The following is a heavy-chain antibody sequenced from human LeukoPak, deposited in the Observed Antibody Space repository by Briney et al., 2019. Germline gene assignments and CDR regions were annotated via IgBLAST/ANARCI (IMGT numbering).Heavy chain of an antibody. D-gene: IGHD3-16*02. V-gene: IGHV4-39*01. CDR3: ARHIYVWGSYPDY. Sequence: SETLSLTCTVSGGSISSSSYYRGWIRQPPGKGLEWIGSIYYSGSTYYNPSLKSRVTISVDTSKNQFSLKLSSVTAADTAVYYCARHIYVWGSYPDYWGQGTLVTVSS. CDR2: IYYSGST. CDR1: GGSISSSSYY. J-gene: IGHJ4*02.